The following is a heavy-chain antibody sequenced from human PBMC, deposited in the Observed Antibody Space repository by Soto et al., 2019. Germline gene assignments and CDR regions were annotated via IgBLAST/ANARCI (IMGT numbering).Heavy chain of an antibody. Sequence: GGSLRLSCEVSGATFSSNWMSWVRQAPGKGPEWVANIRQDESEKYYVDSVKGRFTISRDNSKNSVYLQMNSLRAEDTAVYYCATISSPDDYWGQGTLVTVSS. CDR3: ATISSPDDY. D-gene: IGHD2-2*01. CDR1: GATFSSNW. V-gene: IGHV3-7*01. J-gene: IGHJ4*02. CDR2: IRQDESEK.